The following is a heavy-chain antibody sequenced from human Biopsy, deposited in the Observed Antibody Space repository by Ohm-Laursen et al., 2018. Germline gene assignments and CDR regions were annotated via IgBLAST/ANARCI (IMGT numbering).Heavy chain of an antibody. CDR1: GFIFDDYD. D-gene: IGHD3-16*01. CDR3: VKDRGGTRASFHY. Sequence: SLRLSCAASGFIFDDYDMHWVRQAPGKGLEWVSRINRDSDTADYVDSVRGRFTISRDNARKTLFLQMNSLRPEDTALYYCVKDRGGTRASFHYWGQGIRVAVSS. J-gene: IGHJ4*02. V-gene: IGHV3-9*01. CDR2: INRDSDTA.